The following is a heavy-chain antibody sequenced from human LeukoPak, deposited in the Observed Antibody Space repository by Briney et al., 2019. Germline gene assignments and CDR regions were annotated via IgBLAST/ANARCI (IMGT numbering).Heavy chain of an antibody. D-gene: IGHD1-26*01. CDR1: GFTFRSYW. CDR2: IKQDGSEK. CDR3: ASGATLISV. J-gene: IGHJ6*02. Sequence: GGSLRLSCAASGFTFRSYWMSWVRQAPGKGLEWVANIKQDGSEKNYVDSVKGRFTISRDNAKNSLYLQMNSLRAEDSAVYYCASGATLISVWGQGTTVTVPS. V-gene: IGHV3-7*01.